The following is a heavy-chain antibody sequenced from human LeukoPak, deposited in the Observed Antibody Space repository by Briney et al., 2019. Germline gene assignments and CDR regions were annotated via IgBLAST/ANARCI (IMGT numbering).Heavy chain of an antibody. D-gene: IGHD6-13*01. J-gene: IGHJ6*03. CDR1: GGSISSYY. CDR3: ARGSSWYSDYYYIHV. Sequence: WETLSLTCTVSGGSISSYYWSWIRQPAGKGLEWIGRIYTSGSTNCNPSLKSRVTMSVDTSKNQLSLKLSSVTAADTAVYYCARGSSWYSDYYYIHVWGKGTTDRVSS. V-gene: IGHV4-4*07. CDR2: IYTSGST.